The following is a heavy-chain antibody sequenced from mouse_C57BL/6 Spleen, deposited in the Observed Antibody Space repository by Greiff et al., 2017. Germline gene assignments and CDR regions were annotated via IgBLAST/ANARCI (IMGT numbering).Heavy chain of an antibody. Sequence: EVQRVESGGDLVKPGGSLKLSCAASGFTFSSYGMSWVRQTPDKRLEWVATISSGGSYTYYPDSVKGRFTISRDNAKNTLYLQMSSLKSEDTAMCYCARLITTVVEGGYYFDYWGQGTTLTVSS. CDR2: ISSGGSYT. V-gene: IGHV5-6*01. J-gene: IGHJ2*01. D-gene: IGHD1-1*01. CDR3: ARLITTVVEGGYYFDY. CDR1: GFTFSSYG.